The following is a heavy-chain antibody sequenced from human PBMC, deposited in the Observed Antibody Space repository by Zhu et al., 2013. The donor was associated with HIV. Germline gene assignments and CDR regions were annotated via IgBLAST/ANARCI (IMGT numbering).Heavy chain of an antibody. Sequence: QVQLVQSGAEVKKPGASVKVSCKASGYTFTSYGISWVRQAPGQGLEWMGWISAYNGNTNYAQKLQGRVTMTTDTSTSTAYMELRSLRSDDTAVYYCARDRPIAARYYYYYGMDVWGQGTTVTVSS. V-gene: IGHV1-18*01. D-gene: IGHD6-13*01. J-gene: IGHJ6*02. CDR1: GYTFTSYG. CDR3: ARDRPIAARYYYYYGMDV. CDR2: ISAYNGNT.